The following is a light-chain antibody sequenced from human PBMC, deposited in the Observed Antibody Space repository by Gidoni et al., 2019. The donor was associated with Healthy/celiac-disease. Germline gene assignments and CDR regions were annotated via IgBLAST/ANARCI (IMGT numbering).Light chain of an antibody. V-gene: IGKV2-28*01. CDR1: QSLLHSNGYNY. J-gene: IGKJ5*01. CDR2: LGS. CDR3: MQALQKEIT. Sequence: DIVMTQSPLSLPVTPGEPASIPCRSSQSLLHSNGYNYLDWYLQKPGQSPQLLIYLGSNRASGVPDRFSGSGSGTDFTLKISRVEAEDVGVYYCMQALQKEITFGQGTRLEIK.